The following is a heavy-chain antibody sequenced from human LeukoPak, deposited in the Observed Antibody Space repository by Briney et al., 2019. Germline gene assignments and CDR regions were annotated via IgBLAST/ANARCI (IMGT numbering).Heavy chain of an antibody. Sequence: ASVKVSCKASGGTFINFAISWVRQAPGQGLEWMGGIIPNFGTTNYAQQFQGRVTITADESTSTAYMELSSLRSEDTAVYYCARVLAGYDTSGYYWDAFDIWGQGTMVSVSS. CDR1: GGTFINFA. CDR2: IIPNFGTT. D-gene: IGHD3-22*01. J-gene: IGHJ3*02. V-gene: IGHV1-69*13. CDR3: ARVLAGYDTSGYYWDAFDI.